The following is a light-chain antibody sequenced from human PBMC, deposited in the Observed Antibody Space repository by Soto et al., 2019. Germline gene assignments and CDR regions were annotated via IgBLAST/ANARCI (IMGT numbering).Light chain of an antibody. Sequence: EIVLTQSPGTLSLSPGERATLSCRASQSVTSNFLAWYQQKPGQAPRLLIYDISSRATGIPDRFSGSVSGTDFTLTITRLEPEDFAVFYCQQYGSSEIIFGQGTRLEIK. CDR3: QQYGSSEII. CDR2: DIS. J-gene: IGKJ5*01. V-gene: IGKV3-20*01. CDR1: QSVTSNF.